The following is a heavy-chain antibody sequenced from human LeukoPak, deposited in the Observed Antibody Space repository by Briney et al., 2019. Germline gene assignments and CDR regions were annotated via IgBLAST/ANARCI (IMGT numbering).Heavy chain of an antibody. CDR2: IYYSGST. D-gene: IGHD2-2*02. CDR1: GGSISSYY. CDR3: ARHDIVVVPAAIRSGYMDV. Sequence: SETLSLTCTVSGGSISSYYWSWIRQPPGKGLEWIGYIYYSGSTNYNPSLKSRVTISVDTSKNQFSLKLSSVTAADTAVYYCARHDIVVVPAAIRSGYMDVWGKGTTVTVSS. V-gene: IGHV4-59*08. J-gene: IGHJ6*03.